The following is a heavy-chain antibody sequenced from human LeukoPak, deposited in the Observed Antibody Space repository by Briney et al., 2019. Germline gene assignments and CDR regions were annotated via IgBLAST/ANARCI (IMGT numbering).Heavy chain of an antibody. J-gene: IGHJ6*03. CDR1: GFTFSSYW. V-gene: IGHV3-74*01. CDR2: INSDGSST. D-gene: IGHD2-2*02. CDR3: ARVLPSGYCSSTSCYRSFYMDV. Sequence: GGSLRLSCAASGFTFSSYWMHWVRQAPGKGLVWVSRINSDGSSTSYADSVKGRFTISRDNAKNSLYLQMNSLRAEDTAVYYCARVLPSGYCSSTSCYRSFYMDVWGKGTTVTVSS.